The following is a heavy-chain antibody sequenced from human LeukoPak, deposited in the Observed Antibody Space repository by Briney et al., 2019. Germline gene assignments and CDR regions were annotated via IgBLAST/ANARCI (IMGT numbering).Heavy chain of an antibody. CDR3: ARRAAAGYFFDY. CDR2: IWYDGSNK. Sequence: GGSLRLSCAASGFTFSSYGMHWVRQAPGKGLEWVAVIWYDGSNKYYADSVKGRFTISRDNSKNTLYLQMNSLRAEDTAVYFCARRAAAGYFFDYWGQGTLVTVSS. D-gene: IGHD6-13*01. V-gene: IGHV3-33*01. CDR1: GFTFSSYG. J-gene: IGHJ4*02.